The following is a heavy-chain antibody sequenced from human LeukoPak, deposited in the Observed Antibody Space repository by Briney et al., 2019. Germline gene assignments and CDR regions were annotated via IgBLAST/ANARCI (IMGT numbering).Heavy chain of an antibody. CDR1: GFPFSNYA. J-gene: IGHJ3*02. CDR2: ISASGSST. V-gene: IGHV3-23*01. D-gene: IGHD4-17*01. Sequence: GGSLRLSCAASGFPFSNYAMSWVRQAPGKGLEWVSAISASGSSTYYADSVKGRFTISRDNSKNTLYLQMNSLRAEDTALYYCAKGFTVTRYYAFNIWGQGTMVTVSS. CDR3: AKGFTVTRYYAFNI.